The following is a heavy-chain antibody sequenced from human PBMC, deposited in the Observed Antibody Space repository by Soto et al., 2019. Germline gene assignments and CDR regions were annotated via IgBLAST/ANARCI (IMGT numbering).Heavy chain of an antibody. CDR3: ARFYYLGGDAFDI. D-gene: IGHD3-10*01. V-gene: IGHV4-59*08. CDR2: IYFSGGT. CDR1: GDSISSYY. J-gene: IGHJ3*02. Sequence: SETLSLTCTVSGDSISSYYWSWIRQPPGEGLEWIGYIYFSGGTNYNPSLKSRVTISVDTSKNQFSLKLSSVTAADTAVYYCARFYYLGGDAFDIWGQGTMVTVSS.